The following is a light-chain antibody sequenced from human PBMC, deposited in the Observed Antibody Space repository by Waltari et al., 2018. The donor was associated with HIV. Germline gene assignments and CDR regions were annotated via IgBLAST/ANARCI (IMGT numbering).Light chain of an antibody. CDR2: SDI. J-gene: IGLJ2*01. CDR1: RSNIGAGFF. V-gene: IGLV1-40*01. CDR3: QSYDSSLRASV. Sequence: QSALTQPPSVSGAPGQRVTISCTGNRSNIGAGFFVHWDQPLPGTAPKPLVYSDINRPSGVPDRVSGSKSGTAASLVITGLQAEEEAEYYCQSYDSSLRASVFGGGTKLTVL.